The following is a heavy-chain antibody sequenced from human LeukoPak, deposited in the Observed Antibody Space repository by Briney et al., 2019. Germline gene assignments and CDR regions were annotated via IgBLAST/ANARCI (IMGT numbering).Heavy chain of an antibody. CDR3: AKSLVFRTGVDY. CDR2: ISGSGGST. Sequence: GGSLRLSCAASGFTFSSYAMSWVRQAPGRGLEWVSAISGSGGSTYYADSVKGRFTISRDNSKNTLYLQMNSLRAEDTAVYYCAKSLVFRTGVDYWCQGTLVTVSS. CDR1: GFTFSSYA. V-gene: IGHV3-23*01. J-gene: IGHJ4*02. D-gene: IGHD2-8*01.